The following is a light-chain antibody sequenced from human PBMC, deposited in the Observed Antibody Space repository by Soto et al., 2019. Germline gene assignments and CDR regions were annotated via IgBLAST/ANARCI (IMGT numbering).Light chain of an antibody. J-gene: IGLJ3*02. Sequence: QSALTQPASLSGSPGQSITISCTGTASDIGGHNYVSWYRHHPGKAPKLVIYEVSNRPSGVSNRFSGSKSDNTASLTISGLQAEDEAYYYCSSFTSSSTWVFGGGTKLTVL. CDR1: ASDIGGHNY. CDR2: EVS. V-gene: IGLV2-14*01. CDR3: SSFTSSSTWV.